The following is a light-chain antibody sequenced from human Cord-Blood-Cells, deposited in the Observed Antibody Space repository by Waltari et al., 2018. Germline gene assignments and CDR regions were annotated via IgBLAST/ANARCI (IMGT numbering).Light chain of an antibody. J-gene: IGKJ2*02. V-gene: IGKV3-11*01. Sequence: EIVLTQSPATLSLSPGERATLSCRASQSVSSYLAWYQQKPGQAHRLLIYDASNRATGIPARVSVSGSGTDFTLTISSQDPEDCAVYYGQQRSNWPPWTFGQGTKLEIK. CDR1: QSVSSY. CDR2: DAS. CDR3: QQRSNWPPWT.